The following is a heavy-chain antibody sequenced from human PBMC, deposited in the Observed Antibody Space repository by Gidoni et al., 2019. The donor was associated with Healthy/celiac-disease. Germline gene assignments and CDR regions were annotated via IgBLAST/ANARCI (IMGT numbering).Heavy chain of an antibody. CDR1: GFTFSSYA. V-gene: IGHV3-30-3*01. CDR2: ISYDGSNK. D-gene: IGHD2-15*01. CDR3: ARRYCSGGSCYLYYDYYYMDV. J-gene: IGHJ6*03. Sequence: VQLVESGGGVVQPGRSLRLSCAASGFTFSSYAMHWVRQAPGKGLEGGAVISYDGSNKYYADSVKGRFTISRDNSNNTLYLQMNSLRAEDTAVYYCARRYCSGGSCYLYYDYYYMDVWGKGTTVTVSS.